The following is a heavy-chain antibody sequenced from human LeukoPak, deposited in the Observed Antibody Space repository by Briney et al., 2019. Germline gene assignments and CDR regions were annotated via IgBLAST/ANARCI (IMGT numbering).Heavy chain of an antibody. V-gene: IGHV4-39*07. D-gene: IGHD3-10*01. CDR2: IYYSGST. Sequence: SETLSLTCTVSGGSISSSSYYWGWIRQPPGKGLEWIGSIYYSGSTYYNPSLKSRVTISVDTSKNQFSLKLSSVTAADTAMYYCARGRSGWLLLGARFDYWGQGTLVTVSS. CDR3: ARGRSGWLLLGARFDY. CDR1: GGSISSSSYY. J-gene: IGHJ4*02.